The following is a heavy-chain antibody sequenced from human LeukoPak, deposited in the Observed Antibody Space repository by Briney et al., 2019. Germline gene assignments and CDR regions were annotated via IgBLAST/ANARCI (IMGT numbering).Heavy chain of an antibody. J-gene: IGHJ5*02. CDR2: MNPNSGNT. D-gene: IGHD6-13*01. V-gene: IGHV1-8*03. CDR1: GYTFTSYD. Sequence: GASVKVSCKASGYTFTSYDINGVRQATGQWLEWMGWMNPNSGNTGYAQKFQGRVTITRNTSISTAYMELSSLRSEDTAVYYCARGRVPGYSSSWYSPWFDPWGQGTLVTVSS. CDR3: ARGRVPGYSSSWYSPWFDP.